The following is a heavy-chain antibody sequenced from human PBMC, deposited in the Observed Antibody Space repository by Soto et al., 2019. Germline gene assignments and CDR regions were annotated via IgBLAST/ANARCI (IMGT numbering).Heavy chain of an antibody. CDR1: VGSISSGGYS. Sequence: SETLSLTCAVSVGSISSGGYSWSWIRQPPGKGLEWIGYIYHSGRTYYNPSLKSRVTITVERSKNHLSLKLTSVTAADTAVYYCDRGAAQQLFWFDPWGQGTLVAVSS. D-gene: IGHD6-13*01. V-gene: IGHV4-30-2*01. J-gene: IGHJ5*02. CDR3: DRGAAQQLFWFDP. CDR2: IYHSGRT.